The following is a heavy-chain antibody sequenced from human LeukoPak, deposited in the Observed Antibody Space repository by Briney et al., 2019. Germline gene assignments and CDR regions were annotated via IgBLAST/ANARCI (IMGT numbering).Heavy chain of an antibody. D-gene: IGHD2-15*01. CDR2: MYSGGST. J-gene: IGHJ3*01. V-gene: IGHV3-53*01. CDR1: GFSVRSNY. Sequence: GSLRLSCAASGFSVRSNYMSWVRQSPRKGLEWVSIMYSGGSTDYADSVKGRFIISRDHSKNTLYPQMNSLRAEDTAVYYCARDRYCSGGSCYGDAFDLWGQGTMVTVSS. CDR3: ARDRYCSGGSCYGDAFDL.